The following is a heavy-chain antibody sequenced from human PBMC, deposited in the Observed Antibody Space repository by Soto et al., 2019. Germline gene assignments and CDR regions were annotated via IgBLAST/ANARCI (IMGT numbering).Heavy chain of an antibody. J-gene: IGHJ4*02. CDR2: IWYDGSNK. Sequence: GWSLRLSCAASGFTFSSYGMHWVRQAPGKGLEWVAVIWYDGSNKYYADSVKGRFTISRDNSKNTLYLQMNSLRAEDTAVYYCARDSARYFDWLLDYWGQGTLVTVS. V-gene: IGHV3-33*01. CDR1: GFTFSSYG. CDR3: ARDSARYFDWLLDY. D-gene: IGHD3-9*01.